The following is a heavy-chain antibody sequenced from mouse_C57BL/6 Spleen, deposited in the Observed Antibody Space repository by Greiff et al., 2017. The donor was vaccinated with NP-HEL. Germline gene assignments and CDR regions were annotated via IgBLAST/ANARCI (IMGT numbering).Heavy chain of an antibody. V-gene: IGHV1-42*01. CDR1: GYSFTGYY. CDR2: INPSTGGT. J-gene: IGHJ3*01. Sequence: VQLQQSGPELVKPGASVKISCKASGYSFTGYYMNWVKQSPEKSLEWIGEINPSTGGTTYNQKFKAKATLTVDKSSSTAYMQLKSLTSEDSAVYYCARGYGTTGSWFAYWGQGTLVTVSA. CDR3: ARGYGTTGSWFAY. D-gene: IGHD1-1*01.